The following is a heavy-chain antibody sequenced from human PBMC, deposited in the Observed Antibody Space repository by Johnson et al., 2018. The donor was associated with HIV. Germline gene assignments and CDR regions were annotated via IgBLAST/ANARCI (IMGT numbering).Heavy chain of an antibody. J-gene: IGHJ3*02. CDR1: GFTFDDYG. Sequence: MQLVESGGGVVQPGGSLRLSCAASGFTFDDYGMSWVRQAPGKGLEWVSGMNWNGDSPGYGDFVKGRFTISRDNAKNALYLQMNSLRAEDTALYYCARDGDDGDEADGTKGAFDIWGQGTMVTVSS. V-gene: IGHV3-20*04. D-gene: IGHD2-2*01. CDR2: MNWNGDSP. CDR3: ARDGDDGDEADGTKGAFDI.